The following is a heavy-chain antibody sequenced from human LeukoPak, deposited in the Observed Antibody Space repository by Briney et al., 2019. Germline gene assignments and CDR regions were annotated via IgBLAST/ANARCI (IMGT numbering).Heavy chain of an antibody. J-gene: IGHJ5*02. V-gene: IGHV3-21*01. D-gene: IGHD2-21*02. CDR2: ITTSSSYI. Sequence: GGFLRLSCAASGFTFSSYSMNWVRQAPGKGLEWVSSITTSSSYIYYADSVKGRFTISRDNAKNSLYLQMNSLRAEDTAVYYCARDGGDSGFDPWGQGTLVTVSS. CDR3: ARDGGDSGFDP. CDR1: GFTFSSYS.